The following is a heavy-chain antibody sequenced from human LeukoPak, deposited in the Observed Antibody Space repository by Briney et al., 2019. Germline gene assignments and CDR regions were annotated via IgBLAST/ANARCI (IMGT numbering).Heavy chain of an antibody. CDR1: GYSISSGYY. J-gene: IGHJ4*02. CDR3: ARVRGYCSSTICYRYYFDY. CDR2: IYHSGST. Sequence: PSETLSLTCTVSGYSISSGYYWGWIRQPPGKGLEWIGTIYHSGSTYYNPSLKSRVTISVDTSKNQFSLKLTSVTAADTAVYYCARVRGYCSSTICYRYYFDYWGQGTLVTVSS. D-gene: IGHD2-2*01. V-gene: IGHV4-38-2*02.